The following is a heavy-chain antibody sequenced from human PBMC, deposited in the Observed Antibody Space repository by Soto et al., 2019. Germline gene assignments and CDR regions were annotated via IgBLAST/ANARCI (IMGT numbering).Heavy chain of an antibody. Sequence: PGGSXRLSCASSAFTFSSYSIHWLRQAPGKGLEWVALISHDGSIKYYADSVKGRFTISRDNSKNTLYLQMNSLRAEDTAVYYCERDGYCSTDSRYTGFDYWGQGPLVTVSS. V-gene: IGHV3-30-3*01. CDR3: ERDGYCSTDSRYTGFDY. J-gene: IGHJ4*02. D-gene: IGHD2-2*02. CDR1: AFTFSSYS. CDR2: ISHDGSIK.